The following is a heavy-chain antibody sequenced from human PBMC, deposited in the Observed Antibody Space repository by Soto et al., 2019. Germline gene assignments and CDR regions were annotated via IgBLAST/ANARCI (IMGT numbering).Heavy chain of an antibody. D-gene: IGHD6-19*01. V-gene: IGHV1-69*18. J-gene: IGHJ4*02. CDR1: GGSFSTYP. CDR3: ARALAVSGFDA. CDR2: ITPILKTS. Sequence: QVPLVQSGAEVRKPGSSVRVSCKASGGSFSTYPITWVRQAPGQGLEWMGRITPILKTSNTAQKFQGRVTLSADESTGTAYMELSSLIPEGSAGYYCARALAVSGFDAWGQGTLITVSS.